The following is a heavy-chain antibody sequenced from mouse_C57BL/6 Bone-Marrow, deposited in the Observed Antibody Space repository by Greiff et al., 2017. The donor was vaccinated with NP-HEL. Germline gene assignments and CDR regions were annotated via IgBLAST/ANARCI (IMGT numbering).Heavy chain of an antibody. CDR2: IYPGDGDT. D-gene: IGHD2-4*01. CDR3: ARDLGLRRSFYYFDY. J-gene: IGHJ2*01. V-gene: IGHV1-80*01. CDR1: GYAFSSYW. Sequence: QVQLQQSGAELVKPGASVKISCKASGYAFSSYWMNWVKQRPGKGLEWIGQIYPGDGDTNYNGKFKGKATLTADKSSSTAYMQLSSLTSEDSAVYFCARDLGLRRSFYYFDYWGQGTTLTVSS.